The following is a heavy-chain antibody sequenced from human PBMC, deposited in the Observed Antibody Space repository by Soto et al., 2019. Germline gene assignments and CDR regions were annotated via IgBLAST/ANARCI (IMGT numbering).Heavy chain of an antibody. CDR2: IIPIFGTA. D-gene: IGHD3-22*01. CDR1: GGTFSSYA. V-gene: IGHV1-69*13. CDR3: ARVLSNYYDSSGYYPPYFDY. Sequence: ASVKVSCKASGGTFSSYAISWVRQAPGQGLEWMGGIIPIFGTANYAQKFQGRVTITADESTSTAYMELSSLRSEDTAVYYCARVLSNYYDSSGYYPPYFDYWGQGTLVTVSS. J-gene: IGHJ4*02.